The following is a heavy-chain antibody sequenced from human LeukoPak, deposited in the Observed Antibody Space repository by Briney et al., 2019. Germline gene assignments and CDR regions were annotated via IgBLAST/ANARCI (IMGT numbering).Heavy chain of an antibody. Sequence: GGSLRLSCAAPGFTFSSYAMSWVRQAPGKGLEWVSAISGSGGSTYYADSVKGRFTISRDNSKNTLYLQMNSLRAEDTAVYYCTKFRMITFGGVIGYFDYWGQGTLVTVSS. D-gene: IGHD3-16*02. J-gene: IGHJ4*02. CDR1: GFTFSSYA. V-gene: IGHV3-23*01. CDR2: ISGSGGST. CDR3: TKFRMITFGGVIGYFDY.